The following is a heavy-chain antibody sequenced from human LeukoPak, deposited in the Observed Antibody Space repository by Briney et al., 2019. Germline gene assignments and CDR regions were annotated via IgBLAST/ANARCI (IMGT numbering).Heavy chain of an antibody. J-gene: IGHJ4*02. V-gene: IGHV3-23*01. CDR2: ISTSGHNT. Sequence: GGSLRLSCAASGFTVSSNYMSWVRQAPGKGLEWVSAISTSGHNTFYADSVKGRFIISRDNSKDTLFLQMNSLRAEDTAVYYCADAGYCSGGTCRPPHFDYWGQGTLVTVSS. CDR3: ADAGYCSGGTCRPPHFDY. D-gene: IGHD2-15*01. CDR1: GFTVSSNY.